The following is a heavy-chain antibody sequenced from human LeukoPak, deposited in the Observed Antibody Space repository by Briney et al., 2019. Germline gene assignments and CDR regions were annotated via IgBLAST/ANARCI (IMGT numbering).Heavy chain of an antibody. V-gene: IGHV1-18*04. Sequence: ASVTVSFTTSVYFFTIYGMSWVRHAPGPGLEWEGWISVYNGNTKYAKKFHGRVTMTTDTSTSTAYMELRGLRSDDTAVYYCARAWASGAVAHFDNWGQGTLVTVSS. D-gene: IGHD6-19*01. CDR2: ISVYNGNT. J-gene: IGHJ4*02. CDR1: VYFFTIYG. CDR3: ARAWASGAVAHFDN.